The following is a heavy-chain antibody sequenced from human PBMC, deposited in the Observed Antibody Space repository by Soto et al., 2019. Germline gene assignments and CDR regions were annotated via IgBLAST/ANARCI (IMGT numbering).Heavy chain of an antibody. CDR1: GYTFISYP. D-gene: IGHD3-16*01. V-gene: IGHV1-3*01. CDR2: INVGNGNA. CDR3: ARRLGGWDDAFDI. J-gene: IGHJ3*02. Sequence: VQLVQSGTEVKEPGASVKVSCKASGYTFISYPIHWMRQAPGQSLEWMGWINVGNGNATFSPRFQDRVTLTSDTSASTTYMELTTLRSEDTAVYYCARRLGGWDDAFDIWGQGTMVTVSS.